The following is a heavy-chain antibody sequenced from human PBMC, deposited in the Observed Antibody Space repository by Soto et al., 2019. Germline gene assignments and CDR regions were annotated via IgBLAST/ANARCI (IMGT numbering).Heavy chain of an antibody. J-gene: IGHJ4*01. V-gene: IGHV1-18*01. CDR1: GYTFTSYG. CDR2: ISAYNGNT. D-gene: IGHD3-22*01. CDR3: ARDSNAPNYYDSSGYGKKYDY. Sequence: ASVKVSCKASGYTFTSYGISWVRQAPGQGLEWMGWISAYNGNTNYAQKLQGRVTMTTDTSTSTAYMELRSLRSDDTAVYYCARDSNAPNYYDSSGYGKKYDYWG.